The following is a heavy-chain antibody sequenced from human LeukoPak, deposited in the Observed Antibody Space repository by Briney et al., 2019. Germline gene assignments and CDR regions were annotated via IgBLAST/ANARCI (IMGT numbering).Heavy chain of an antibody. J-gene: IGHJ6*04. D-gene: IGHD3-10*01. CDR1: GGSLSSGGYY. V-gene: IGHV4-31*03. Sequence: SQTLSLTCTVSGGSLSSGGYYWSWIRQHPGTGLEWIGYIYYSGSTYYNPSLKSRVTISVDTSKNQFSLKLSSVTAADTAVYYCARESITMVRGVISDGMDVWGKGATVTVSS. CDR3: ARESITMVRGVISDGMDV. CDR2: IYYSGST.